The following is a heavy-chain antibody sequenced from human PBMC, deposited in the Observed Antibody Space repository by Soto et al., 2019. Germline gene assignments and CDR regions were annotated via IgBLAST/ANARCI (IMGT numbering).Heavy chain of an antibody. Sequence: TLSLTCTVSGGSISSGDYYWSWIRQPPGKGLEWIGYIYYSGSTYYNPSLKSRVTISVDTSKNQFSLKLSSVTAADTAVYYCARGDRAAAGVDYWGQGTLVTVSS. CDR2: IYYSGST. D-gene: IGHD6-13*01. J-gene: IGHJ4*02. CDR3: ARGDRAAAGVDY. CDR1: GGSISSGDYY. V-gene: IGHV4-30-4*01.